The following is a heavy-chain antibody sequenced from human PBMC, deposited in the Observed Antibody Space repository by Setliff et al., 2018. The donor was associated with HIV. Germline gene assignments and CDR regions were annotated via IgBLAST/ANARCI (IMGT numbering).Heavy chain of an antibody. Sequence: SETLSLTCSVSGGSMRNYYWSWIRQPPRKGLEWVGYISYNGITTYNPSLKSRVTISVDTSKNQFSLKLSSVTAADTAVYYCARSRIHCSGGSCYMGVWGRGATVTVS. CDR2: ISYNGIT. CDR3: ARSRIHCSGGSCYMGV. V-gene: IGHV4-59*08. D-gene: IGHD2-15*01. CDR1: GGSMRNYY. J-gene: IGHJ6*03.